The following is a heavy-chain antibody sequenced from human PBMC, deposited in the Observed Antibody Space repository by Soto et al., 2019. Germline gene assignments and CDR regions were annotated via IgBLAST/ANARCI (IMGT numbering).Heavy chain of an antibody. Sequence: WTWIRQPPGKGLEYIGYIYYSGRTYYNPSLKSRVTISVDTYKNQFSLKLSSVTAADTAVYYCARGHLGITTTGTWYDFDYWGQGTMVTVAS. J-gene: IGHJ4*02. CDR3: ARGHLGITTTGTWYDFDY. D-gene: IGHD2-15*01. CDR2: IYYSGRT. V-gene: IGHV4-59*01.